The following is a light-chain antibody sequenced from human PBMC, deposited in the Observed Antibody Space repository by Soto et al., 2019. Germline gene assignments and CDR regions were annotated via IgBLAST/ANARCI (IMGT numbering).Light chain of an antibody. CDR2: WAS. CDR1: QSVLYSSNNKNY. CDR3: QQYYSIAIT. J-gene: IGKJ5*01. Sequence: DIVMTQSPDSLAVSLGERATINCKSSQSVLYSSNNKNYLAWYQQKPGQPPKLLIYWASTRESGVPDRFSGSGSGTDFTLTISSLQAEDVAVYYCQQYYSIAITFGQGTRLRL. V-gene: IGKV4-1*01.